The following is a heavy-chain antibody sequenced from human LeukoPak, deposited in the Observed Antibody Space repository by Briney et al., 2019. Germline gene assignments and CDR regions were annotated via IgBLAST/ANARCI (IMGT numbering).Heavy chain of an antibody. CDR1: GGSFSGYY. J-gene: IGHJ6*03. CDR3: VGQTNYYYYMDV. Sequence: ASETLSLTCAVYGGSFSGYYWSWIRQPPGKGLEWIGEINHSGSTNYNPSLKSRVTISVDTSKNQFSLKLSSVTAADTAVYYCVGQTNYYYYMDVWGKGTTVTVSS. CDR2: INHSGST. V-gene: IGHV4-34*01.